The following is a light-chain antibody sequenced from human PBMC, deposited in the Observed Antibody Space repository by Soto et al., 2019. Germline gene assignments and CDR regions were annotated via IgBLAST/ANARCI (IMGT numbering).Light chain of an antibody. CDR3: QQYNNWLWT. J-gene: IGKJ1*01. V-gene: IGKV3-15*01. CDR1: QSIKAH. Sequence: EVVMTQSPATLSVSPGERVTLSCRASQSIKAHLAWYQQKPGQAPRPLIHGASTRATGIPARFSGSGFGTEFILTIRSLQAEDFAVYYCQQYNNWLWTFGQGTKVEIQ. CDR2: GAS.